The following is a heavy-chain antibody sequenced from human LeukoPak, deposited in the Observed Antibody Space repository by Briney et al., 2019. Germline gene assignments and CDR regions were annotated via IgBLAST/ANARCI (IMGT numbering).Heavy chain of an antibody. CDR2: INPNSGGT. CDR1: GYTFTGYY. V-gene: IGHV1-2*02. CDR3: ARGGYYGSGINNLPSRTQVWDLKY. D-gene: IGHD3-10*01. J-gene: IGHJ4*02. Sequence: ASVKVSCKASGYTFTGYYMHWGRQAPGQGLECMGWINPNSGGTNYAQKFQGRVTMTRDTSISTAYMELSRLRSDDTAVYYCARGGYYGSGINNLPSRTQVWDLKYWGQGTLVTVSS.